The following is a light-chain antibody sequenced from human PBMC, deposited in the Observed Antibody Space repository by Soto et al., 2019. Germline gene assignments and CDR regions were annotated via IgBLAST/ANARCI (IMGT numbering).Light chain of an antibody. V-gene: IGKV3-15*01. Sequence: ERVMTQSPATLSVSPGERATLSCRVSQSVSSNLAWYQQKPGQAPRLLIYGASTRATGIPARFSGSGSGTDFTLTISRLEPEDFAVYYCQHYGSSPSWTFGQGTKVDIK. CDR2: GAS. CDR3: QHYGSSPSWT. CDR1: QSVSSN. J-gene: IGKJ1*01.